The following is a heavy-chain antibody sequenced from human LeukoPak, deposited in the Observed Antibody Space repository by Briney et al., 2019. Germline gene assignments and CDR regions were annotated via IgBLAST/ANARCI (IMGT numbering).Heavy chain of an antibody. V-gene: IGHV1-8*01. CDR3: ARGPSRPGGGFDP. Sequence: ASVKVSCRASGYTFPSYDINWVRQATGQGLEGMGWMNPNSGNTGYAQKFQGRVTMTRNTSISTAYMELSSLRSEDTAVCYCARGPSRPGGGFDPWGQGTLVTVSS. D-gene: IGHD3-16*01. CDR2: MNPNSGNT. CDR1: GYTFPSYD. J-gene: IGHJ5*02.